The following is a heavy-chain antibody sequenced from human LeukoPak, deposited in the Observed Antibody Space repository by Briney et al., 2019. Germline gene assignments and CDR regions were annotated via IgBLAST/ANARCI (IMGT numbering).Heavy chain of an antibody. V-gene: IGHV3-7*01. D-gene: IGHD3-3*01. CDR2: IKQDGSEK. CDR3: ARYDFWSGSPYFDY. Sequence: GGSLRLSCAASGFTFSSYWMSWVRQAPGKGLEWVANIKQDGSEKYYVDSVKGRFTISRDNAKNSLYLQMSSLRAEDTAVYYCARYDFWSGSPYFDYWGQGTLVTVSS. CDR1: GFTFSSYW. J-gene: IGHJ4*02.